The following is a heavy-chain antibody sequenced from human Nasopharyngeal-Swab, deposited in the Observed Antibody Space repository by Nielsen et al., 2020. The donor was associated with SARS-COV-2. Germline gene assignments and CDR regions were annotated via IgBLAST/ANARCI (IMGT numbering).Heavy chain of an antibody. J-gene: IGHJ4*02. D-gene: IGHD1-7*01. CDR1: GFTFTSSS. Sequence: SVKVSCKASGFTFTSSSVQWVRQARGQRLEWIGWIVVGSGNTNYAQKFQERVTITRDMSTSTAYMELSSLRSEDTAVYYCAAVDITGTTSPFDYWGQGTLVTVSS. V-gene: IGHV1-58*01. CDR2: IVVGSGNT. CDR3: AAVDITGTTSPFDY.